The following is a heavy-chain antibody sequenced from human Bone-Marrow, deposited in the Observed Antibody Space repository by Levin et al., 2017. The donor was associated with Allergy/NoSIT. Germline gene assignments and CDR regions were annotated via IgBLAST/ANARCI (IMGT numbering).Heavy chain of an antibody. Sequence: SQTLSLTCTVSGGSISSSSYYWGWIRQPPGKGLEWIGSIYYSGSTYYNPSLKSRVTISVDTSKNQFSLKLSSVTAADTAVYYCAREEARPRAFDIWGQGTMVTVSS. CDR2: IYYSGST. J-gene: IGHJ3*02. CDR3: AREEARPRAFDI. D-gene: IGHD6-6*01. V-gene: IGHV4-39*02. CDR1: GGSISSSSYY.